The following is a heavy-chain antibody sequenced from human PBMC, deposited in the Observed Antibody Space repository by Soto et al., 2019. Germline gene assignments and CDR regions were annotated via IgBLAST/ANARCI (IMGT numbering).Heavy chain of an antibody. J-gene: IGHJ4*02. CDR1: GFTFSSYG. Sequence: GGSLRLSCAASGFTFSSYGMHWVRQAPGKGLEWVAVISYDGSNKYYADSVKDRFPISRDNSKNTLYLQMNSLRAEDTAVYYCANGLHRGVIIEGYFDYWGQGTLVTVSS. CDR3: ANGLHRGVIIEGYFDY. CDR2: ISYDGSNK. V-gene: IGHV3-30*18. D-gene: IGHD3-10*01.